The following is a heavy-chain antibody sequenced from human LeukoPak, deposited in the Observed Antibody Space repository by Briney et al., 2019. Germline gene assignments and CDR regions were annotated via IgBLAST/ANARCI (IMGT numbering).Heavy chain of an antibody. CDR1: GFTFSSYA. CDR3: ARDTRLGYCSNTKCYASWFDP. J-gene: IGHJ5*02. Sequence: VGSLRLSCAASGFTFSSYAMSWVRQAPGKGLEWVSSISGSGGNTNYADSVKGRFTISRDNSKNTLYLQMNSLRTEDTALYYCARDTRLGYCSNTKCYASWFDPWGQGTLVTVSS. D-gene: IGHD2-2*01. CDR2: ISGSGGNT. V-gene: IGHV3-23*01.